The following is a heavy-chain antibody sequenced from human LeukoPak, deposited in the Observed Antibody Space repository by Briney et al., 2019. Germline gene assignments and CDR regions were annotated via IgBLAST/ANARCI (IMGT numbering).Heavy chain of an antibody. V-gene: IGHV4-4*02. CDR2: IYHSGSV. CDR3: ARHAPCTNGVCYTLEYFQH. D-gene: IGHD2-8*01. CDR1: GGSISISKW. J-gene: IGHJ1*01. Sequence: PSETLSLTCAVSGGSISISKWWSWVRRPPGKGLEWIGEIYHSGSVNYNPSLKNRVTISVDKSRNQFSLKLTSVAAADTAVYYCARHAPCTNGVCYTLEYFQHWGQGTLVTVSS.